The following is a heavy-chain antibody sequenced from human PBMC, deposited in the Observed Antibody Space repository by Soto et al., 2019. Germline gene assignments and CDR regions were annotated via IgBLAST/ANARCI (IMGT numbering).Heavy chain of an antibody. CDR2: IIPIFGTA. D-gene: IGHD6-13*01. J-gene: IGHJ6*02. CDR3: AGCVGQQLVDYYYYGMDV. Sequence: ASVKVSCKASGGTFSSYAISWVRQAPGQGLEWMGGIIPIFGTANYAQKFQGRVTITADESTSTANMELSSLRSEDTAVYYCAGCVGQQLVDYYYYGMDVWGQGTTVTVPS. CDR1: GGTFSSYA. V-gene: IGHV1-69*13.